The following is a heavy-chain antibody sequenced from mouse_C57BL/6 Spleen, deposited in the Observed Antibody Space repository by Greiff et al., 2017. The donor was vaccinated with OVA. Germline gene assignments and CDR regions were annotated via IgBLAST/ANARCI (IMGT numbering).Heavy chain of an antibody. J-gene: IGHJ3*01. CDR1: GFSFNTYA. CDR2: IRSKSNNYAT. V-gene: IGHV10-1*01. CDR3: VRHDDYDGAWFAY. Sequence: DVKLVESGGGLVQPKGSLKLSCAASGFSFNTYAMNWVRQAPGKGLEWVARIRSKSNNYATYYADSVKDRFTISRDDSESMLYLQMNNLKTEDTAMYYCVRHDDYDGAWFAYWGQGTLVTVSA. D-gene: IGHD2-4*01.